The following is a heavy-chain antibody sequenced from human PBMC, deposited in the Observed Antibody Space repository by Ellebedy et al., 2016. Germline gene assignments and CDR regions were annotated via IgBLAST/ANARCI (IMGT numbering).Heavy chain of an antibody. D-gene: IGHD2-2*01. CDR2: ISRDGDIR. CDR1: GFTFTYTW. Sequence: GGSLRLSCATSGFTFTYTWMHWIRQAPGKGLEWVSRISRDGDIRGYAEFAKGRFTVSRDNTKNTLYLQMNSLRVEDTAVYYCARHRYFSSSWYYFDYWGRGTLVSVSS. CDR3: ARHRYFSSSWYYFDY. V-gene: IGHV3-74*01. J-gene: IGHJ4*02.